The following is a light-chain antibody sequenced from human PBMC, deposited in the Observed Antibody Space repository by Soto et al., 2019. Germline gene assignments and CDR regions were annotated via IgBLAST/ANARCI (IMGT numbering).Light chain of an antibody. CDR3: QQTLSFPPT. Sequence: DIETTQSPSCVSASVGDIFTITCRAGQAIDSWLAWYQQKPGEAPKLLIFTGSLLHSGVPPRFSGSGSGTDFTLTISSLQPEDFATYYCQQTLSFPPTFGQGTKVDI. CDR1: QAIDSW. J-gene: IGKJ1*01. CDR2: TGS. V-gene: IGKV1-12*01.